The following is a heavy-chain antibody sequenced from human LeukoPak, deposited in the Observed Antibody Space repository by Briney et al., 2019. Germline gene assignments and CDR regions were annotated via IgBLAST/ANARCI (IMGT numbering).Heavy chain of an antibody. CDR1: GYTFTGYY. CDR2: INPNSGGT. J-gene: IGHJ4*02. D-gene: IGHD3-10*01. CDR3: ARGARDKRITMVRGVFDY. V-gene: IGHV1-2*06. Sequence: ASVKVSCKASGYTFTGYYMHWVRQAPGQGLEWMGRINPNSGGTNYAQKFQGRVTMTRDTSISTACMELSRLRSDDTAVYYCARGARDKRITMVRGVFDYWGQGTLVTVSS.